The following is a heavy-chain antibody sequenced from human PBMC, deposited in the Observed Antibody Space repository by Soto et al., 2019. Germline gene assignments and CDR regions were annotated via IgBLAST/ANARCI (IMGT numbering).Heavy chain of an antibody. V-gene: IGHV4-34*01. D-gene: IGHD2-15*01. J-gene: IGHJ5*02. CDR1: GGSFSGYY. CDR3: ARGRKTDIVVVVAATRKWFDP. Sequence: PSETLSLTCAVYGGSFSGYYWSWIRQPPGKGLEWIGEINHSGSTNYNPSLKSRVTISVDTSKNQFSLKLSSVTAADTAVYYCARGRKTDIVVVVAATRKWFDPWGQGTLVTVSS. CDR2: INHSGST.